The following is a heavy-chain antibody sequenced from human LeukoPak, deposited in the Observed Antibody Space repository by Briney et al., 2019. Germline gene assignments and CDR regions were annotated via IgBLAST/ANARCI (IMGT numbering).Heavy chain of an antibody. CDR1: GFTFSSYE. Sequence: GGSLRLSCAASGFTFSSYEMNRVRQAPGKGLEWVSYISESGSTIYYADSVKGQFTISRDNAKNSLYLQMNSLRAEDTAVYYCARVGSKTRAHRYWGQGTLVTVSS. CDR2: ISESGSTI. D-gene: IGHD2-2*03. CDR3: ARVGSKTRAHRY. J-gene: IGHJ4*02. V-gene: IGHV3-48*03.